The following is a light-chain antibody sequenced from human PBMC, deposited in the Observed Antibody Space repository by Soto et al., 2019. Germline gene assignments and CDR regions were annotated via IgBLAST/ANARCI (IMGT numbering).Light chain of an antibody. CDR3: QSYDSSLSAPCL. CDR1: SSNIGAGYD. CDR2: GNS. J-gene: IGLJ1*01. Sequence: QSVLTQPPSVSGAPGQRVTISCTGSSSNIGAGYDVHWYQQLPGTAPKLLIYGNSNRPSGVPDRFSGSKSGTSASLAITGLQAEDEVDYYCQSYDSSLSAPCLFGTGTKLTVL. V-gene: IGLV1-40*01.